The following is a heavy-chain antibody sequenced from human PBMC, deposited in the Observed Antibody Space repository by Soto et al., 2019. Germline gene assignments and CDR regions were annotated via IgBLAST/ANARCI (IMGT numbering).Heavy chain of an antibody. V-gene: IGHV1-18*04. D-gene: IGHD1-1*01. Sequence: ASVKVSCKTSGYMFPSYGISWVRQAPGQGLEWMGWISTYSGKTKYAQGLQGRVTMTTDTATTTAYMELRSLRSDDTAVYYCARSTTVGTPPSDHWGQGTLVTVSS. CDR2: ISTYSGKT. CDR3: ARSTTVGTPPSDH. CDR1: GYMFPSYG. J-gene: IGHJ4*02.